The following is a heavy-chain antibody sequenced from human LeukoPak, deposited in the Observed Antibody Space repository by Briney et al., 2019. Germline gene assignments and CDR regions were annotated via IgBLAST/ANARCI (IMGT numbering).Heavy chain of an antibody. CDR1: GGSIGSYY. CDR2: IYYTGST. V-gene: IGHV4-59*01. CDR3: ARDKLGLGELSLYDQ. Sequence: SETLSLTRAVSGGSIGSYYRSWIRQPPGKGLEWMGYIYYTGSTNYNPALKSRVTMTRDRSISTDYMELSRLRSDDTAMYYCARDKLGLGELSLYDQWGQGTLVTVFS. J-gene: IGHJ5*02. D-gene: IGHD3-16*02.